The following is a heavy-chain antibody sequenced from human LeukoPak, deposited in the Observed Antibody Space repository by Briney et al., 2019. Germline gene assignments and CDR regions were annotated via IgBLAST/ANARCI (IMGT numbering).Heavy chain of an antibody. CDR3: ARQGDYSSDF. Sequence: PSETLSLTCAVSGGSVSASHWWGWVRQPPGKGLEWIGEISHTGSTTYYNPSLKGRVAVSLDKSENQFSLKFTSVTAADTAIYYCARQGDYSSDFWGQGTLVIVSS. J-gene: IGHJ4*02. V-gene: IGHV4-4*02. CDR2: ISHTGSTT. D-gene: IGHD6-25*01. CDR1: GGSVSASHW.